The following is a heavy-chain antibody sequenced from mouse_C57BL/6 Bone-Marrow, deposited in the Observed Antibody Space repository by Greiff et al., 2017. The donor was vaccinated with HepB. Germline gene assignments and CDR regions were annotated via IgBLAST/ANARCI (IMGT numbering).Heavy chain of an antibody. D-gene: IGHD3-2*02. Sequence: VQLKQSGAELVRPGASVKLSCTASGFNIKDDYMHWVKQRPEKGLEWIGWIDPENGDTEYASKFQGKATITADTSSNTAYLQLSSLTSEDTAVYYCTPDSSGYDYWGQGTTLTVSS. CDR2: IDPENGDT. CDR1: GFNIKDDY. J-gene: IGHJ2*01. CDR3: TPDSSGYDY. V-gene: IGHV14-4*01.